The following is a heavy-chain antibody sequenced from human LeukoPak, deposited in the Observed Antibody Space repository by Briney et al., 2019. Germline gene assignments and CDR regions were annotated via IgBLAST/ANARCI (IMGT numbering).Heavy chain of an antibody. CDR2: IGGGGEST. CDR1: GFTFSSYA. J-gene: IGHJ4*02. V-gene: IGHV3-23*01. CDR3: AKVLSGSQDY. Sequence: GGSLRLSCAASGFTFSSYAMSWVRQAPGKGLEWVSTIGGGGESTYYADSVKGRFTISRDNSKNTVYLQMNSLRAEDTAVYYCAKVLSGSQDYWGQGTLVTVSS. D-gene: IGHD1-26*01.